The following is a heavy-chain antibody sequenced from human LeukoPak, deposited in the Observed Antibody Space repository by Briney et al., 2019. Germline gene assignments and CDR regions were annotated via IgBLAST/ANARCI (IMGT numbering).Heavy chain of an antibody. Sequence: SQTLSLTCTVSGGSISSGGYYWSWIRQHPGKGLEWIGYIYYSGSTYYNPSLKSRVTISVDTSKNQFSLKLSSATAADTAVYYCARDLVPPGAFDIWGQGTMVTVSS. CDR1: GGSISSGGYY. J-gene: IGHJ3*02. V-gene: IGHV4-31*03. CDR3: ARDLVPPGAFDI. D-gene: IGHD2-8*02. CDR2: IYYSGST.